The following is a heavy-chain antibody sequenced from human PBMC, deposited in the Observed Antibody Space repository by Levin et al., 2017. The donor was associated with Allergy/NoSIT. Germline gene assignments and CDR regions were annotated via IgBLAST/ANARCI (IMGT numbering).Heavy chain of an antibody. CDR2: IFYTGTT. CDR3: ETGNFFDSSGYSQVDY. Sequence: PSETLSLTCTVSGGSISNYYWNWIRQPPGKGLEWIGYIFYTGTTYYSPSLKSRVTISVDTSKNQFSLNLTSVTAADTAEYYCETGNFFDSSGYSQVDYWGQGTMVTVSS. J-gene: IGHJ4*02. D-gene: IGHD3-22*01. CDR1: GGSISNYY. V-gene: IGHV4-59*01.